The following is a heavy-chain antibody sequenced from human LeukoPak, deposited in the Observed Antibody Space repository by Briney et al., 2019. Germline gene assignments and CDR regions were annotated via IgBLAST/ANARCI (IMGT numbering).Heavy chain of an antibody. CDR1: GFTFGDYA. CDR2: IRSKAYGGTT. J-gene: IGHJ3*02. D-gene: IGHD6-25*01. Sequence: GGSLRLSCTASGFTFGDYAMSWVRQAQGKGLEWVGFIRSKAYGGTTEYAASVKGRFTISRDDSKSIAYLQMNSLKTEDTAVYYCTRVTLEIPAEVFHAFDIWGQGTMVTVSS. CDR3: TRVTLEIPAEVFHAFDI. V-gene: IGHV3-49*04.